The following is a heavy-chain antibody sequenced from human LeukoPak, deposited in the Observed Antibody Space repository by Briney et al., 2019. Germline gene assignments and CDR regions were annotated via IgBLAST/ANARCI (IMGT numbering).Heavy chain of an antibody. V-gene: IGHV1-69*04. CDR1: GXTXSSXX. J-gene: IGHJ4*02. CDR2: IIPILGIA. CDR3: ARDRGEWELPTNGFDY. Sequence: KXSXXXXGXTXSSXXISWVRQAPGQGLEWMGRIIPILGIANYAQKFQGRVTITADKSTSTAYMELSSLRSEDTAVYYCARDRGEWELPTNGFDYWGQGTLVTVSS. D-gene: IGHD1-26*01.